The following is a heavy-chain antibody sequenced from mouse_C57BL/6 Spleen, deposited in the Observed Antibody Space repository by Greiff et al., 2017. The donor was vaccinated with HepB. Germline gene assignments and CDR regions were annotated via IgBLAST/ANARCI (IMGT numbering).Heavy chain of an antibody. CDR3: ARWLLEYFDV. J-gene: IGHJ1*03. Sequence: VQLQQSGPELVKPGASVKISCKASGYAFSSSWMNWVKQRPGKGLEWIGRIYPGDGDTNYNGKFKGKATLTADKSSSTAYMQLSSLTSEDSAVYFFARWLLEYFDVWGTGTTVTVSS. D-gene: IGHD2-3*01. V-gene: IGHV1-82*01. CDR1: GYAFSSSW. CDR2: IYPGDGDT.